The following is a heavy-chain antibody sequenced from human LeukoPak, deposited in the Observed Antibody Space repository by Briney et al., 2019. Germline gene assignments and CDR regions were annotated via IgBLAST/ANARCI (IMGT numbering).Heavy chain of an antibody. CDR2: ISWNSGSI. V-gene: IGHV3-9*01. J-gene: IGHJ4*02. CDR3: AIHAIRSGSSDDY. Sequence: DPGGSLRLSCAASGFTFDDYAMHWVRQAPGKGLEWVSGISWNSGSIGYADSVKGRFTISRDNAKNSLYLQMNSLRAEDTALYYCAIHAIRSGSSDDYWGQGALVTVSS. CDR1: GFTFDDYA. D-gene: IGHD3-10*01.